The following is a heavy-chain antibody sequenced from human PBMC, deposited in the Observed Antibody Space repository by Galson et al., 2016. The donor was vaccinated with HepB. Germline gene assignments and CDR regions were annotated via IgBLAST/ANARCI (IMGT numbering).Heavy chain of an antibody. Sequence: SLRLSCAVSGFSFSNSWMTWVRQTPEKGLEWVADINAEGSWRAYMDSVKGRFTISRDNVNNLLYLQMSGLRVEDTALYFCARDPAFGALDYWGQGALVTVSS. J-gene: IGHJ4*02. CDR3: ARDPAFGALDY. CDR1: GFSFSNSW. V-gene: IGHV3-7*01. CDR2: INAEGSWR. D-gene: IGHD3-10*01.